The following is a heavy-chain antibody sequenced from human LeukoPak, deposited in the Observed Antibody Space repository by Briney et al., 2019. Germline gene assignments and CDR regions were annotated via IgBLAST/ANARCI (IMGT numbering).Heavy chain of an antibody. CDR3: ARLGIDYYDSSGYYYYYFDY. Sequence: SETLSLTCTVSGYSISSGYYWGWIRQPPGKGLEWIGSIYHSGSTYYNPSLKSRVTISVDTSKNQFSLKLSSVTAADTAVYYCARLGIDYYDSSGYYYYYFDYWGQGTLVTVSS. V-gene: IGHV4-38-2*02. CDR2: IYHSGST. J-gene: IGHJ4*02. D-gene: IGHD3-22*01. CDR1: GYSISSGYY.